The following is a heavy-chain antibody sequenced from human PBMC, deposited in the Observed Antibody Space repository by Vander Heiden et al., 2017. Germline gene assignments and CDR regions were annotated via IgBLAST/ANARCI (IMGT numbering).Heavy chain of an antibody. CDR2: IWYDGSNK. D-gene: IGHD2-2*01. J-gene: IGHJ5*02. V-gene: IGHV3-33*01. CDR1: GFPSSSYG. CDR3: AGDRRECSSTSCYVLGWFDP. Sequence: QVQLVESGGGVVQPGRSLRLPCAASGFPSSSYGMHGVRQAPGKELEWVAVIWYDGSNKDYADSVKGRFTISRDNSKNALYLQMSSLGAEDTAVYYCAGDRRECSSTSCYVLGWFDPWGQGTLVTVSS.